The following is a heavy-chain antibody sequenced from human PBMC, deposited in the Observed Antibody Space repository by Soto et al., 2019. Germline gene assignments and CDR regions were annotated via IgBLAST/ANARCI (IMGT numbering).Heavy chain of an antibody. D-gene: IGHD6-19*01. CDR1: GGTFSSYA. V-gene: IGHV1-69*13. J-gene: IGHJ4*02. CDR2: IIPIFGTA. CDR3: ARTSSGYSSGWYTA. Sequence: EASVKVSCKASGGTFSSYAISWVRQAPGQGLEWMGGIIPIFGTANYAQKFQGRVTITADESTSTAYMELSSLRSEDTAVYYCARTSSGYSSGWYTAWGEGTLVTVSS.